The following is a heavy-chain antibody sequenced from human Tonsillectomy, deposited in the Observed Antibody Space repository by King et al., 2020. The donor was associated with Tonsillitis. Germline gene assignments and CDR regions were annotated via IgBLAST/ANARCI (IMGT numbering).Heavy chain of an antibody. J-gene: IGHJ4*02. CDR2: IYHSGST. Sequence: QLQESGPGLVKPSGTLSLTCAVSGGSISSSNCWCWVRQPPGKGLEWIGEIYHSGSTNYNPSLKSRVTISVDKAKNQFSLKLRSVTAADTAVYYCAGLGASSGYYDYWGQGTLVTVSS. D-gene: IGHD3-22*01. V-gene: IGHV4-4*02. CDR1: GGSISSSNC. CDR3: AGLGASSGYYDY.